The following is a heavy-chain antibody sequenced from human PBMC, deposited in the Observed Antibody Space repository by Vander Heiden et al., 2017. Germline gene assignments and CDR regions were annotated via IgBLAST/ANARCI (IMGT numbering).Heavy chain of an antibody. D-gene: IGHD6-6*01. Sequence: QVQLVESGGGVVQPGRSLRLSCAASGFTFSSYGMHWVRQAPGKGLEWVAVISYDGSNKYYADSVNGRFTISRDNSKNTLYLQMNSLRAEDTAVYYCAKDSSSSIYYYYGMDVWGQGTTVTVSS. J-gene: IGHJ6*02. V-gene: IGHV3-30*18. CDR3: AKDSSSSIYYYYGMDV. CDR2: ISYDGSNK. CDR1: GFTFSSYG.